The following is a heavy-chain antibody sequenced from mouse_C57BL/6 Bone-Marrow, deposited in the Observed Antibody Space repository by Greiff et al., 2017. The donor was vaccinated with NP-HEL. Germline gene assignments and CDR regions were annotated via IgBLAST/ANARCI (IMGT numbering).Heavy chain of an antibody. CDR1: GFTFSSYA. V-gene: IGHV5-9-1*02. Sequence: EVKLQESGEGLVKPGGSLKLSCAASGFTFSSYAMSWVRQTPEKRLEWVAYISSGGDYIYYADTVKGRFTISRDNARNTLYLQMSSLKSEVTAMYYCTREDSSYFDYWGQGTTLTVSS. CDR3: TREDSSYFDY. J-gene: IGHJ2*01. D-gene: IGHD2-12*01. CDR2: ISSGGDYI.